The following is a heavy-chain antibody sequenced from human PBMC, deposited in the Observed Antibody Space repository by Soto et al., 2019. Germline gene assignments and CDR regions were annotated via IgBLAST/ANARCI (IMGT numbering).Heavy chain of an antibody. CDR2: LSGSGGTT. CDR3: ARDVSSDTTGFRGYDL. Sequence: EVRLLESGGGLVQPGGSLRLSCSTSGFTFSTYAMNWVRQAPGKGLEWVSALSGSGGTTYYADSVRGRFTISRDNSKNTLFLQMNSLRAEDTALYYCARDVSSDTTGFRGYDLWGQGTQVTVSS. V-gene: IGHV3-23*01. CDR1: GFTFSTYA. D-gene: IGHD3-10*01. J-gene: IGHJ4*02.